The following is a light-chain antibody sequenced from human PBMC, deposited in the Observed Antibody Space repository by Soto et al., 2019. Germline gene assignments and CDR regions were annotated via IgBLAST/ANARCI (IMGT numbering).Light chain of an antibody. CDR1: QTVGQY. J-gene: IGKJ4*01. CDR3: QQHNGWPLT. Sequence: EIVMTQSPATLSVSPGERVTLSCRASQTVGQYLAWYQQKPGQAPRLLIYFASTRAIGIPGRFSGSGSGTEFTLTISSLQSEDFEAYYCQQHNGWPLTFGGGTKVDIK. V-gene: IGKV3D-15*01. CDR2: FAS.